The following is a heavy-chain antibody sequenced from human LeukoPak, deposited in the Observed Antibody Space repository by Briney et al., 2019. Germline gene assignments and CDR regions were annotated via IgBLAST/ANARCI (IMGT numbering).Heavy chain of an antibody. CDR3: ARGSGWYPGPHFDY. CDR2: LTSTGGRT. Sequence: GGSLRLSCAASGFTFSSYGMHWVRQAPGKGLEYVSGLTSTGGRTNYANSVKGRFTISRDNSRNTLFLQMDRLRDEDMAVYYCARGSGWYPGPHFDYWGQGTLVTVSS. CDR1: GFTFSSYG. V-gene: IGHV3-64*01. J-gene: IGHJ4*02. D-gene: IGHD6-19*01.